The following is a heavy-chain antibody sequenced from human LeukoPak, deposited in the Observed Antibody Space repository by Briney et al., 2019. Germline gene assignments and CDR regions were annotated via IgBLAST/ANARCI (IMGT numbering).Heavy chain of an antibody. V-gene: IGHV4-30-2*01. Sequence: SETLSLTCAVSGGSISSGGYSWSCIRQPPGKGLECIGYIYHSGSTYYNPSLKSRVTISVDRSKNQFSLKLSSVTAADTAGYYCARAILAAAGTLGYNWFDPWGQGTLVTVSS. D-gene: IGHD6-13*01. CDR3: ARAILAAAGTLGYNWFDP. CDR2: IYHSGST. CDR1: GGSISSGGYS. J-gene: IGHJ5*02.